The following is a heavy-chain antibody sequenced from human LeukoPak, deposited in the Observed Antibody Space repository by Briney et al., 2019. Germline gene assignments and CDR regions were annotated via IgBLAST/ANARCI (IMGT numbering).Heavy chain of an antibody. D-gene: IGHD3-22*01. V-gene: IGHV3-48*03. CDR2: ISSSGSTI. CDR1: GFTFSSYE. Sequence: GGSLRLSCAASGFTFSSYEMNWVRQAPEKGLEWVSYISSSGSTIYYADSVKGRFTISRDNAKNSLYLQMNSLRAEDTAVYYCARVQKDYYDSSGYLSYWGQGTLVTVSS. J-gene: IGHJ4*02. CDR3: ARVQKDYYDSSGYLSY.